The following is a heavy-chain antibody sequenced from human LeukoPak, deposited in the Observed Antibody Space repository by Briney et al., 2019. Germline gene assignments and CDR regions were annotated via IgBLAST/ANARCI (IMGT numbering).Heavy chain of an antibody. CDR1: GFTFSSYW. CDR3: AEDLPRLAFDI. Sequence: GGSLRLSCAASGFTFSSYWMSWVRQAPGKGLEWVANIKQDGSEKYYVDSVKGRFTISRDNAKNSLYLQMNSLRAEDTAVYYCAEDLPRLAFDIWGQGTMVTVSS. CDR2: IKQDGSEK. V-gene: IGHV3-7*01. J-gene: IGHJ3*02.